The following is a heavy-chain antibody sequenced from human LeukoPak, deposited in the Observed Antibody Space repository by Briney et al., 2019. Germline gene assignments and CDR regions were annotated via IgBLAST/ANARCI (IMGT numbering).Heavy chain of an antibody. CDR1: GVSISSGGYY. Sequence: SETLSLTCTVSGVSISSGGYYWSWIRQHPGKGLEWIGYIYYSGSTYYNPSLKSRVTISVDTSKNQFSLKLSSVTAADTAVYYCARDPAPYSGYDRYYFDYWGQGTLVTVSS. CDR2: IYYSGST. V-gene: IGHV4-31*03. D-gene: IGHD5-12*01. CDR3: ARDPAPYSGYDRYYFDY. J-gene: IGHJ4*02.